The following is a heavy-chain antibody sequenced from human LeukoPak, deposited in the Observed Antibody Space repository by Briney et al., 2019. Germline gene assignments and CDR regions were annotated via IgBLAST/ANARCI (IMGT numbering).Heavy chain of an antibody. D-gene: IGHD6-13*01. CDR1: GFTFSSFA. CDR2: ITGSGGNT. CDR3: AKEAAAAAYYYYYYMDV. V-gene: IGHV3-23*01. Sequence: GGSLRLSCAASGFTFSSFAMSWVRQTPGKGLEWVSGITGSGGNTYYADSVRGRFTISRDNSKNTLYLQMNSLRAEDTAVYYCAKEAAAAAYYYYYYMDVWGKGTMVTVSS. J-gene: IGHJ6*03.